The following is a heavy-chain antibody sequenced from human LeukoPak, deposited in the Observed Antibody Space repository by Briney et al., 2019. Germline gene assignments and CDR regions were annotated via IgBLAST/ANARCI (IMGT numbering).Heavy chain of an antibody. Sequence: KPSETLSLTCTVSGGSISSSSYYWGWIRQPPGKGLEWIGSIYYSGSTYYNPSLKSRVTISVDTSKNQFSLKLSSVTAADTAVYYCARHFKCDYFDYWGQGTLVTVSS. CDR3: ARHFKCDYFDY. J-gene: IGHJ4*02. V-gene: IGHV4-39*01. CDR1: GGSISSSSYY. CDR2: IYYSGST.